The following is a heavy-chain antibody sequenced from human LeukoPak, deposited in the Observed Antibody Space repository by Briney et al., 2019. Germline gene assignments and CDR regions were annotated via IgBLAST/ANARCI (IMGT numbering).Heavy chain of an antibody. CDR3: AKRTSGSSWYSSDS. J-gene: IGHJ4*02. V-gene: IGHV3-23*01. CDR1: GFTFSSFA. CDR2: MSGDGTNT. Sequence: GGSLRLSCAATGFTFSSFAMNWVRQAPGKGLEWVSTMSGDGTNTYYADSVKGRFTISRDNSKTTLFLQMNSLRAEDTAVYYCAKRTSGSSWYSSDSWGQGTLVTVSS. D-gene: IGHD6-13*01.